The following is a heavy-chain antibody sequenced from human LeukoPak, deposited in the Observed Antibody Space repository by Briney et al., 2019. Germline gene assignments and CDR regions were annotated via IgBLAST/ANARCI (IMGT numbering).Heavy chain of an antibody. Sequence: XCAASGFTFDDYGMSWVRQAPGKGLEGVSGINWNGGSTVYADSVKGRFTISRDNAKNSLYLQMNSLRAEDTALYYCARGGGWRKYYFDYWGQGTLVTVSS. CDR2: INWNGGST. CDR3: ARGGGWRKYYFDY. D-gene: IGHD6-19*01. CDR1: GFTFDDYG. J-gene: IGHJ4*02. V-gene: IGHV3-20*04.